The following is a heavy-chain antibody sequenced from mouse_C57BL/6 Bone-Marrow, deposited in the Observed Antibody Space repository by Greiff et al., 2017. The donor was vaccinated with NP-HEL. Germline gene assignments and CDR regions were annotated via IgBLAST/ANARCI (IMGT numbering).Heavy chain of an antibody. CDR1: GYSITSGYY. CDR3: ARGYGNFFDY. J-gene: IGHJ2*01. Sequence: EVQLVESGPGLVKPSQSLSLTCSVTGYSITSGYYWNWIRQFPGNKLEWMGYISYDGSNHYNPSLKNRISITRDTSKNQFFLKLNSVTTEDTATYYCARGYGNFFDYWGQGTTLTVSS. D-gene: IGHD2-1*01. V-gene: IGHV3-6*01. CDR2: ISYDGSN.